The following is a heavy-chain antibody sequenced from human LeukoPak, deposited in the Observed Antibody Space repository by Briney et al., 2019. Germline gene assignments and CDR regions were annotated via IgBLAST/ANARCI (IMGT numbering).Heavy chain of an antibody. J-gene: IGHJ4*02. V-gene: IGHV1-46*01. CDR3: ARDFSVDTAMADPPFDY. CDR2: INPSGVST. Sequence: ASVKVSCKASGYTFTSYYMHWVRQAPGQGLEWMGIINPSGVSTTYAQKFQGRVTMTRDTSTSTVYMELSSLRSEDTAVYYCARDFSVDTAMADPPFDYWSQGTLVTVSS. CDR1: GYTFTSYY. D-gene: IGHD5-18*01.